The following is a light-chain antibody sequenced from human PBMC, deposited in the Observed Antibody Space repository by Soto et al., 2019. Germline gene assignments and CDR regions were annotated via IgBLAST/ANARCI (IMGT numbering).Light chain of an antibody. J-gene: IGKJ1*01. Sequence: EIVLTQSPGTLSLSPGERATLSSRASHTISSSYLAWYQQKPGQAPRLLMYGSSRRATGIPDRFSGSGSGTDFTLTITRLEPEDFAVYYCQQYVTSSPRTFGQGTKVEIK. V-gene: IGKV3-20*01. CDR2: GSS. CDR1: HTISSSY. CDR3: QQYVTSSPRT.